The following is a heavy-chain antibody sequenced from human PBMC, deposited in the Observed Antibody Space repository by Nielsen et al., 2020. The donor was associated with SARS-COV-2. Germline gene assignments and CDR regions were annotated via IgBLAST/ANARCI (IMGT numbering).Heavy chain of an antibody. D-gene: IGHD1-1*01. CDR2: INPSGGIT. Sequence: ASVKVSCKASGYTFTRYHMHWVRQAPGQGLEWMGIINPSGGITSYAQKFQGRVTVTRDTSTNTVYMELSSLRSDDTAVCYCAREGENVDRSETGYWGQGALVSVTS. V-gene: IGHV1-46*01. CDR3: AREGENVDRSETGY. CDR1: GYTFTRYH. J-gene: IGHJ4*02.